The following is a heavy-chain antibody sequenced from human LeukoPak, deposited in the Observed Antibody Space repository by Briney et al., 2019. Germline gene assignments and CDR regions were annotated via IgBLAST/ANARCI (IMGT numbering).Heavy chain of an antibody. Sequence: PGGSLRLSCAASGSTFDDYGMSWVRQAPGKGLDWVSGINWNGCSTGYADSVKGRFAISRDNSKNSLYLQMNSLRTEDTALYYCAKGSNSWPSLFDYWGQGTLVTVSS. D-gene: IGHD6-13*01. V-gene: IGHV3-20*04. CDR1: GSTFDDYG. CDR3: AKGSNSWPSLFDY. J-gene: IGHJ4*02. CDR2: INWNGCST.